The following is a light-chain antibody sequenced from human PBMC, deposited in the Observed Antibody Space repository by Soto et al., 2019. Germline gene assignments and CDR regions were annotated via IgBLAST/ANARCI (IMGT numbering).Light chain of an antibody. V-gene: IGKV3D-15*01. CDR3: QQYNDGPPYT. J-gene: IGKJ2*01. CDR1: QSVRSN. CDR2: GAS. Sequence: EIVMTQSPATLSVSPGERATLSCRASQSVRSNLAWYRQNPGQAPRLLIYGASTRATGIPARFSGSGSGTEFTFTISSLQSEDFAVYYCQQYNDGPPYTFGQGTKLEIK.